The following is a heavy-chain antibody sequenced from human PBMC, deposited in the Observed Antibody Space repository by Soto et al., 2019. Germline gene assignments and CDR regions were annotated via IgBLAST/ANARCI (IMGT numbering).Heavy chain of an antibody. Sequence: QVQLVQSGAEVKKPGASVKVSCKASGYTFSTYGISWVRQAPGQGLEWMGWINVYNGNTNYAQKVQGRVTMTTDTATSTADMELGSLRSDDTAVYYCAWRDYASGTYYCDYWGQGTLVSVSS. CDR2: INVYNGNT. J-gene: IGHJ4*02. CDR1: GYTFSTYG. D-gene: IGHD3-10*01. CDR3: AWRDYASGTYYCDY. V-gene: IGHV1-18*01.